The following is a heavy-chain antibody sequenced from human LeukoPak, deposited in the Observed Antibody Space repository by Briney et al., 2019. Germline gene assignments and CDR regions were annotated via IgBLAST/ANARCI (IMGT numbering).Heavy chain of an antibody. J-gene: IGHJ3*02. D-gene: IGHD3-10*01. V-gene: IGHV4-34*01. CDR1: GDSISTYY. CDR2: INHSGST. Sequence: PSETLSLTCTVSGDSISTYYWSWIRQPPGKGLEWIGEINHSGSTNYNPSLKSRVTISVDTSKNQFSLKLSSVTAADTAVYYCARGPRTTLWFGGQRAFDIWGQGTMVTVSS. CDR3: ARGPRTTLWFGGQRAFDI.